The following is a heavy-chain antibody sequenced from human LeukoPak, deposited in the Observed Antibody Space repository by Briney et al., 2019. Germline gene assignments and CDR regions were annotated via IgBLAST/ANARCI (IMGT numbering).Heavy chain of an antibody. V-gene: IGHV3-66*01. Sequence: GGSLRLSCAASGFTVSSNYMSWVRQAPGKGLEWVSVIYSGGSTYYADSVKGRFTISRDNSKNTLYLQMNSLRAEDTAVYYCALESSFGVVTSYGMDVWGQGTTVTVSS. CDR1: GFTVSSNY. D-gene: IGHD3-3*01. CDR3: ALESSFGVVTSYGMDV. J-gene: IGHJ6*02. CDR2: IYSGGST.